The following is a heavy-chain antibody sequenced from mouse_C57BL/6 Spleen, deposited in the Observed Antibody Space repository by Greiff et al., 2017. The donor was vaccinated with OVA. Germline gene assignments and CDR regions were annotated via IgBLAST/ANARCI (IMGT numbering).Heavy chain of an antibody. CDR3: ARSGGYADY. CDR1: GFNIQHTY. J-gene: IGHJ2*01. CDR2: IDPANGNT. V-gene: IGHV14-3*01. Sequence: VQLQQSVAELVRPGASVKLSCTASGFNIQHTYMHWVKQRPEQGLEWIGRIDPANGNTTYAPKFQGKATITADTSSNTAYLQLSSLTSEDTAIYYCARSGGYADYWGQGTTLTVSS. D-gene: IGHD2-2*01.